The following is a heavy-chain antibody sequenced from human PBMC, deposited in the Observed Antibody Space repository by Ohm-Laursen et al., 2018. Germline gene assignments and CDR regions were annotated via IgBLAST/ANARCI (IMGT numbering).Heavy chain of an antibody. CDR2: ISGSGDST. V-gene: IGHV3-23*01. CDR1: GFPFSIHA. D-gene: IGHD3-16*01. CDR3: AKGIWSASDY. J-gene: IGHJ4*02. Sequence: SLRLSCAASGFPFSIHAMGWVRQAPGKGLEWVSGISGSGDSTYYRDSVKGRFTISRDNSKNSLYLQMNSLRAEDTAVYYCAKGIWSASDYWGQGTLVTVSS.